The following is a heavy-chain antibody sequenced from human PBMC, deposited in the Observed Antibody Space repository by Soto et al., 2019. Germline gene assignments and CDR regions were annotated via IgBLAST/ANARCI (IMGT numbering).Heavy chain of an antibody. J-gene: IGHJ4*02. CDR1: GGSMYSSNW. Sequence: QVQLQESGPRLVEPSGTLSLTCAVSGGSMYSSNWWSWVRQPPGKGLEGIGQILHSGAANYNLSLKSLVTISLDKSENQFSLKMSSVTAADTAVYYCASLGTTLTSFDSWGQGTLVTVSS. V-gene: IGHV4-4*02. CDR3: ASLGTTLTSFDS. D-gene: IGHD4-4*01. CDR2: ILHSGAA.